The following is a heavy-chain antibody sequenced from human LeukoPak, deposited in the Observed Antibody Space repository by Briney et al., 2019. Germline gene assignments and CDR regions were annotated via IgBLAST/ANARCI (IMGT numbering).Heavy chain of an antibody. V-gene: IGHV3-33*01. CDR1: GFAFSTYA. Sequence: GGSLRLSCAASGFAFSTYAMYWVRQSPGKGLEWVTVIWYDGSNKYYADSVKGRFTISRDNSKNTLYLQMNSLRAEDTAVYYCARGAYCSDDSCPGAFDIWGQGTMVTLSS. J-gene: IGHJ3*02. CDR3: ARGAYCSDDSCPGAFDI. CDR2: IWYDGSNK. D-gene: IGHD2-15*01.